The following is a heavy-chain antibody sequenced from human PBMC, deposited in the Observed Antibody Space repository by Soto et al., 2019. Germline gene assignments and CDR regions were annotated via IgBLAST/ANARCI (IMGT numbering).Heavy chain of an antibody. CDR3: ARPVENTDEMAVVRAWGYYYFGLDV. D-gene: IGHD3-10*01. J-gene: IGHJ6*02. CDR1: GGSFNDFS. Sequence: QVHLQQWGAGLLKPSETLSLTCAVYGGSFNDFSWSWIRQPPGKGLEYIGEINYSGRTNYKSSLRSRAAISADRSKNQFSLRLNSVTAADTAVYYCARPVENTDEMAVVRAWGYYYFGLDVWGQGTTVTVSS. V-gene: IGHV4-34*01. CDR2: INYSGRT.